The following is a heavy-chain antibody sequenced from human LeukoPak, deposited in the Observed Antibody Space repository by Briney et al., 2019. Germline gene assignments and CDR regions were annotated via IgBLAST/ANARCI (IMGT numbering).Heavy chain of an antibody. V-gene: IGHV1-2*02. D-gene: IGHD3-10*01. CDR1: GYTFTGYY. Sequence: ASVKVSCKASGYTFTGYYMHWVRQAPGQGLEWMGWINPNSGGTNYAQKFQGRVTMTRDTSISTAYMELSRLRSDDTAVYYCARIPRRMVRGVIRSATGNGNWFDPWGQGTLVTVSS. CDR3: ARIPRRMVRGVIRSATGNGNWFDP. J-gene: IGHJ5*02. CDR2: INPNSGGT.